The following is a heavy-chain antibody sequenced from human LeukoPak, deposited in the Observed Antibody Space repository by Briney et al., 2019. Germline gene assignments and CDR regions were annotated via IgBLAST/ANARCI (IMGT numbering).Heavy chain of an antibody. D-gene: IGHD2-2*01. V-gene: IGHV1-69*04. CDR1: GGTFSSYA. J-gene: IGHJ1*01. CDR2: IIPILGIA. Sequence: GASVKVSCKASGGTFSSYAISWVRQAPGQGLEWMERIIPILGIANYAQKFQGRVTITADKSTSTAYMELSSLRSEDTAVYYCASPLTYCSSTSCREYFQHWGQGTLVTVSS. CDR3: ASPLTYCSSTSCREYFQH.